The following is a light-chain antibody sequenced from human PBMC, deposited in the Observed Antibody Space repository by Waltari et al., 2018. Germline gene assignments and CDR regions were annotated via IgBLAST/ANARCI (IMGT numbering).Light chain of an antibody. CDR1: QSVPHNY. CDR3: QQYGIFT. Sequence: CRACQSVPHNYFAWDLPRPGHAPRLLIYGASKRATGTPDRISGSVSGTDFTLTISRLEPEDFAVYFCQQYGIFTFGGGTKVESK. V-gene: IGKV3-20*01. J-gene: IGKJ4*01. CDR2: GAS.